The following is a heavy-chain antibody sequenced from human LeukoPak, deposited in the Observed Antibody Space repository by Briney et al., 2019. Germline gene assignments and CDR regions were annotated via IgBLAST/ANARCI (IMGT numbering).Heavy chain of an antibody. Sequence: GGSLRLSCAASGFTFSSYGMHWARQAPGKGLEWVAVIWYDGSNKYYADSVKGRFTISRDNSKNTLYLQMNSLRAEDTAVYYCARSWEWELLGGFDYWGQGTLVTVSS. D-gene: IGHD1-26*01. J-gene: IGHJ4*02. CDR3: ARSWEWELLGGFDY. CDR2: IWYDGSNK. CDR1: GFTFSSYG. V-gene: IGHV3-33*01.